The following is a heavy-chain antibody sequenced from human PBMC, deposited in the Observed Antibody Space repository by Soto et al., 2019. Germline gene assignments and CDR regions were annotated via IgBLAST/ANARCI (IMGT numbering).Heavy chain of an antibody. CDR1: GFTFTDYA. CDR3: AKDHAREQFVRGENWFDS. CDR2: ISGSGVRT. Sequence: GGSLRLSCTASGFTFTDYAMSWARQAPGKGLEWVSTISGSGVRTYYADSVKGRFTISRDNSKNTLDLQMNSLRAEDTAIYYCAKDHAREQFVRGENWFDSWGQGTLVTVSS. D-gene: IGHD6-6*01. V-gene: IGHV3-23*01. J-gene: IGHJ5*01.